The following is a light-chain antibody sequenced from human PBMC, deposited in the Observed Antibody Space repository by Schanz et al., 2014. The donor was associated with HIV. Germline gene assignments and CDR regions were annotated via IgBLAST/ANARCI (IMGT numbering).Light chain of an antibody. J-gene: IGKJ5*01. CDR1: QSVSFN. CDR3: QQYNLWPVT. V-gene: IGKV3-15*01. Sequence: DIVLTQSPATLSVSPGAGATLSCRASQSVSFNLAWYQQKPGQAPKLLIYDAATRATGIPARFSGRRSGTHFTLTINSLQSEDFAVYFCQQYNLWPVTFGQGTRLE. CDR2: DAA.